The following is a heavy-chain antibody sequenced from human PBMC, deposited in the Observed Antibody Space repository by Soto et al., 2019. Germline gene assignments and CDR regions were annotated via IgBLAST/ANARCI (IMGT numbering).Heavy chain of an antibody. Sequence: EVQLLESGGGLVQPGGSLRLSCAASGFTFSGFAMNWVRQHPGKGMEWVSSVDYTDSYTFYAASVKGRFTISRDNSKNMVYLELNSRRAEDTAVYYCAKRSGGFSEFDYWGQGPLVIVSA. CDR2: VDYTDSYT. D-gene: IGHD5-12*01. CDR3: AKRSGGFSEFDY. J-gene: IGHJ4*02. V-gene: IGHV3-23*01. CDR1: GFTFSGFA.